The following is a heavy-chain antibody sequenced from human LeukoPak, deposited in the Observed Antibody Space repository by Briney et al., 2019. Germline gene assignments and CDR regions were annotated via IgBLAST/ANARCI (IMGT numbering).Heavy chain of an antibody. V-gene: IGHV4-59*01. J-gene: IGHJ4*02. CDR2: IYYSGST. CDR3: ARGEQLASY. D-gene: IGHD6-13*01. CDR1: GGSISSYY. Sequence: PSETLSLTCTVSGGSISSYYWSWIRQPPGKGLEWIGYIYYSGSTNYNPSLKSRIPISVDTSKNQFSLKLSSVTASDTAVYYCARGEQLASYWGQGTLVTVSS.